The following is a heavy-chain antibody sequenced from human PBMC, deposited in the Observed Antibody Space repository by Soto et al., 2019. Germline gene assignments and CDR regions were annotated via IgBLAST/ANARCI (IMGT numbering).Heavy chain of an antibody. D-gene: IGHD6-6*01. CDR1: GFTFDDYA. V-gene: IGHV3-43D*03. CDR3: AKDKIAARSYYFDY. CDR2: ISWDGGST. J-gene: IGHJ4*02. Sequence: LSLTCAASGFTFDDYAMHWVRQAPGKGLEWVSLISWDGGSTYYADSVKGRFTISRDNSKNSLYLQMNSLRAEDTALYYCAKDKIAARSYYFDYWGQGTLVTVSS.